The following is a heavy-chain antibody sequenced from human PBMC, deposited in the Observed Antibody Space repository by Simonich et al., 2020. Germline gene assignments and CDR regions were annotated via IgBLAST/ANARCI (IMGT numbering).Heavy chain of an antibody. D-gene: IGHD2-2*01. J-gene: IGHJ3*02. CDR1: GFTFSSYA. CDR2: ISGSGGRK. Sequence: EVQLLESGGGLVQPGGSLRLSCAASGFTFSSYAMSWVRQAPGKGLEWVSAISGSGGRKYYADSVKGRFTISRDNSKNTLYLQMNSLRAEDTAVYYCAKEESYSSTSCYDAFDIWGQGTMVTVSS. V-gene: IGHV3-23*01. CDR3: AKEESYSSTSCYDAFDI.